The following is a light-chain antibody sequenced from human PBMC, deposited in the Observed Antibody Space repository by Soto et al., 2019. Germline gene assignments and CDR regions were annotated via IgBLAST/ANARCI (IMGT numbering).Light chain of an antibody. V-gene: IGKV1-39*02. CDR2: AAS. CDR1: QSIGVF. Sequence: GDRGTITCRASQSIGVFLNWYQQKAGKAPKLLIYAASSLQSGVPSRFSGSGSGTDFTLTISSLQPEDFAVYYCQQYSNWPPVTFGGGTKVDIK. J-gene: IGKJ4*01. CDR3: QQYSNWPPVT.